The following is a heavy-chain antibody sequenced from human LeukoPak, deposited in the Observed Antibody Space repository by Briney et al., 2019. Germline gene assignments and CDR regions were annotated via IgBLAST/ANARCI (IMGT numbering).Heavy chain of an antibody. CDR3: ARDPRLVRTYSDYYYMDV. CDR1: GFTFSNYT. Sequence: GGSLRLSCAASGFTFSNYTMNWVRQAPGKGLECVSSISRSSNYMYHADSVKGRFTISRDNAKNSVYLQMNSLRAEDTAVYYCARDPRLVRTYSDYYYMDVWGKGTTVTVSS. J-gene: IGHJ6*03. V-gene: IGHV3-21*06. CDR2: ISRSSNYM. D-gene: IGHD4-23*01.